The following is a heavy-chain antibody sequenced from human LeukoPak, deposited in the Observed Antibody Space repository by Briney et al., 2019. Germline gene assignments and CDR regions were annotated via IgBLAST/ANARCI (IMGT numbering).Heavy chain of an antibody. D-gene: IGHD4-23*01. V-gene: IGHV5-51*01. Sequence: AESLKISCKGSGYCITSYWISWVRQMPGKGLEWMGIIYPGDSDTRYSPSFQGQVTISADKSISTAYLQWSSLNASDTAMYYCARQGGYGGNFVDYWGQGTLVTVSS. CDR1: GYCITSYW. CDR3: ARQGGYGGNFVDY. J-gene: IGHJ4*02. CDR2: IYPGDSDT.